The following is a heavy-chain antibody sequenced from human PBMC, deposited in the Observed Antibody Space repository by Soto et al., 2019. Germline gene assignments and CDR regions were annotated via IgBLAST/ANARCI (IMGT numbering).Heavy chain of an antibody. D-gene: IGHD6-19*01. CDR3: AKTPTESVPMAVNFDY. V-gene: IGHV3-23*01. Sequence: GGSLRLSCAASGFTFSSYAMSWVRQAPGKGLEWVSAISGSGGSTYYADSVKGRFTISRDNSKNTLYLQMNSLRAEDTAVYYCAKTPTESVPMAVNFDYWGQGTLVTVSS. J-gene: IGHJ4*02. CDR2: ISGSGGST. CDR1: GFTFSSYA.